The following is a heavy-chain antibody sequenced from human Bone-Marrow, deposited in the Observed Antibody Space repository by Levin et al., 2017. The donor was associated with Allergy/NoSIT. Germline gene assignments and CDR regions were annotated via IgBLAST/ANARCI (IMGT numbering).Heavy chain of an antibody. CDR3: VRGIIGDVRVAHKEAFDV. J-gene: IGHJ3*01. CDR2: ISSDSSDL. CDR1: GFTFSDYS. V-gene: IGHV3-21*01. D-gene: IGHD2/OR15-2a*01. Sequence: SGESRKISCIVSGFTFSDYSIYWVRQAPGKGLEWISSISSDSSDLYYADSVKGRFTISRDNAKNSLNLQVSSLRAEDTAVYHCVRGIIGDVRVAHKEAFDVWGQGTMVTVSS.